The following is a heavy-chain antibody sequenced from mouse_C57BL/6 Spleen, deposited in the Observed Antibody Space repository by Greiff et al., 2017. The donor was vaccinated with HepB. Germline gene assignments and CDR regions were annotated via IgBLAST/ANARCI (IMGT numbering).Heavy chain of an antibody. V-gene: IGHV5-9-1*02. CDR2: ISSGGDYI. J-gene: IGHJ4*01. CDR1: GFTFSSYA. Sequence: EVKVVESGEGLVKPGGSLKLSCAASGFTFSSYAMSWVRQTPEKRLEWVAYISSGGDYIYYADTVKGRFTISRDNARNTLYLQMSSLKSEDTAMYYCTRGGYYGPHYYAMDYWGQGTSVTVSS. CDR3: TRGGYYGPHYYAMDY. D-gene: IGHD1-1*01.